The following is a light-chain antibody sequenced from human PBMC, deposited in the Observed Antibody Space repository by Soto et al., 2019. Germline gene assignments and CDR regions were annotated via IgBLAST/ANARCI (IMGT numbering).Light chain of an antibody. V-gene: IGKV1-39*01. CDR1: QTIIRY. CDR2: AAS. J-gene: IGKJ3*01. CDR3: QQSYSTLFT. Sequence: DIPMTQSPSSLSASVGDRVTITCRASQTIIRYLNWYQQKPGRAPNLLIYAASSLQRGVPSRFSRSGSGTEFTLTISSQQPEDFATYYCQQSYSTLFTFGPGTKVEIK.